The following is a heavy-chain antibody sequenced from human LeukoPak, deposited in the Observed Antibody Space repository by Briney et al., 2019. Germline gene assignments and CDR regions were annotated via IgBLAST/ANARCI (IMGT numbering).Heavy chain of an antibody. D-gene: IGHD4-17*01. CDR2: IYYSGST. CDR3: ARQEDYGDYAGAFDI. Sequence: SETLSLTCTVSGGSISSYYWSWIRQPPGRGLEWIGYIYYSGSTNYNPSLKSRVTISVDTSKNQFSLKLSSVTAADTAVYYCARQEDYGDYAGAFDIWGQGTMVTVSS. V-gene: IGHV4-59*08. CDR1: GGSISSYY. J-gene: IGHJ3*02.